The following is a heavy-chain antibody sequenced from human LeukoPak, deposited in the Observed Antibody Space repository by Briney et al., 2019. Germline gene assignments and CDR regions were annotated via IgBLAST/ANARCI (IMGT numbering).Heavy chain of an antibody. D-gene: IGHD3-22*01. V-gene: IGHV4-39*01. J-gene: IGHJ4*02. CDR1: GGSISSSSYY. Sequence: SEXLSLTCTVSGGSISSSSYYWGWVRQPPGRGGEWVGSIYYSGSTYYNPSLKSRVTISVDTSKNQFSLKLSSVTAADTAVYYCARSSGYFNEYYFDYWGQGTLVTVSS. CDR2: IYYSGST. CDR3: ARSSGYFNEYYFDY.